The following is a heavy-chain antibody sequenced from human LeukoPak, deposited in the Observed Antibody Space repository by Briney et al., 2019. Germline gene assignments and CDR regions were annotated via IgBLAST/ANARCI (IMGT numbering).Heavy chain of an antibody. CDR1: RFTFSSYG. CDR3: AREVTMDAFDI. J-gene: IGHJ3*02. V-gene: IGHV3-33*01. Sequence: GGSLRLSCAASRFTFSSYGMHWVRQAPGKGLEWVAVIWYDGSNKYYADSVKGRFTISRDNSKNTLYLQMNSLRAEDTAVYYCAREVTMDAFDIWGQGTMVTVSS. CDR2: IWYDGSNK. D-gene: IGHD4-4*01.